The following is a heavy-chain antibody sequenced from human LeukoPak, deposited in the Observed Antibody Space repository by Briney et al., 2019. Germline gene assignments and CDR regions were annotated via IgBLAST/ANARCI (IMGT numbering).Heavy chain of an antibody. CDR1: GDSISSSNW. CDR3: ARIAYSYGTAFDY. CDR2: ISHSGSS. V-gene: IGHV4-4*02. J-gene: IGHJ4*02. D-gene: IGHD5-18*01. Sequence: PSETLSLTCAVSGDSISSSNWWSWVRQPPGKGLEWIGEISHSGSSNYNSSLKSRVTMSVDKSKNQFSLTLTFVTAADTAVYYCARIAYSYGTAFDYWGQGTLVTVSS.